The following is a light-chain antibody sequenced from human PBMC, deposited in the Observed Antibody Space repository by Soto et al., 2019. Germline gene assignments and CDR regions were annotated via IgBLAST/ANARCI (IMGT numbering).Light chain of an antibody. V-gene: IGKV3-20*01. CDR2: GAS. J-gene: IGKJ5*01. CDR3: QQSYSTLAIT. Sequence: DIVLTQSPGTLYLSPGERVTLSCRASQSVSSGYLAWYQQRPGQAPRLLIYGASTRATGIPDRFSGSGSGTDFTLTISSLQPEDFATYYCQQSYSTLAITFGQGTRLEIK. CDR1: QSVSSGY.